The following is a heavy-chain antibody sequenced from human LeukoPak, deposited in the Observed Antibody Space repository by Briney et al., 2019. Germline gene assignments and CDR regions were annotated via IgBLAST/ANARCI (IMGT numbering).Heavy chain of an antibody. Sequence: PGGSLRLSCAASGFTFSSYGMHWVRQAPGKGLEWVAFIRYDGSNKYYADSVKGRFTISRDNSKNTLYLQMNSLKAEDTAVYYCTSLGTYSGSYPFDCWGQGTLVTVSS. J-gene: IGHJ4*02. V-gene: IGHV3-30*02. D-gene: IGHD1-26*01. CDR1: GFTFSSYG. CDR3: TSLGTYSGSYPFDC. CDR2: IRYDGSNK.